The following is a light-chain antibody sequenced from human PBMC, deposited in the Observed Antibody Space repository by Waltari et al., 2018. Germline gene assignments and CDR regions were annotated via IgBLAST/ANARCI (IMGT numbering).Light chain of an antibody. CDR1: QSVSSN. CDR3: HQYSSWPPMFT. J-gene: IGKJ2*01. Sequence: EIVMTQSPATLSVSPGEGATLSCRASQSVSSNLAWYPQRPGQAPRLLIYGASTRATGIPARFSGSGSGTEFTLTISSLQSEDSAVYYCHQYSSWPPMFTFGQGTKLEIK. V-gene: IGKV3-15*01. CDR2: GAS.